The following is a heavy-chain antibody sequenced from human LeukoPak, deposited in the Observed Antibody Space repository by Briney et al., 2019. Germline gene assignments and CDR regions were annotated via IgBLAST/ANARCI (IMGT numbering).Heavy chain of an antibody. V-gene: IGHV4-59*08. CDR1: GGSISSHY. Sequence: SETLSLTCTVSGGSISSHYWSWIRQSPGKGLEWIGCIFYTGNINYNPSLKSRVTISVDTSKKQFSLRLSSVTAADTAVYYCARHGGNSVYDPFEHWGQGTLVTVSS. D-gene: IGHD5/OR15-5a*01. CDR3: ARHGGNSVYDPFEH. CDR2: IFYTGNI. J-gene: IGHJ4*02.